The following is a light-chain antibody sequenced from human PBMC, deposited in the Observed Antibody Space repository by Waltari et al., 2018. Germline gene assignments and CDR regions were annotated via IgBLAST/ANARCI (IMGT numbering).Light chain of an antibody. CDR3: YSYAGSYTLYV. CDR2: AVN. Sequence: QSALTQPRSVSGSPGQSVTISCTGTSSDIGGYNAVAWYQKYPGKAPKLLIYAVNQRPSGVPDRFSGSKSGNTASLTIAGRQAEDEADYYCYSYAGSYTLYVVGTGTEVTVL. J-gene: IGLJ1*01. CDR1: SSDIGGYNA. V-gene: IGLV2-11*01.